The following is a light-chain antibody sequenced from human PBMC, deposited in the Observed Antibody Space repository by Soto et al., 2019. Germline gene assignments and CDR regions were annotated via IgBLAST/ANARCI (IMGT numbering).Light chain of an antibody. CDR1: NIESKS. J-gene: IGLJ1*01. CDR3: QVWDISSDQYL. CDR2: DDG. V-gene: IGLV3-21*02. Sequence: SYELTQPPSVSVAPGQTARITCGGNNIESKSVHWYQQRPGQAPVLVLYDDGNRPSGIPERLSGSNSGSTATLTISSVEASDVADYFCQVWDISSDQYLFGPGTKVTVL.